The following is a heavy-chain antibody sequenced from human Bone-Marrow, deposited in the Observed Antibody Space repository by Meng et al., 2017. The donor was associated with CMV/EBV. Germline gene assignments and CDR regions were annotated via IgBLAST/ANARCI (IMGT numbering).Heavy chain of an antibody. CDR1: GFTFSSYA. CDR2: ISYDGSNK. Sequence: GESLKISCAASGFTFSSYAMHWVRQAPGKGLEWVAVISYDGSNKYYADSVKGRFTISRDNSKNTLYLQMNSLRAEDTAVYYCARGYSKGLFGGMDVWGQGTTVTGSS. V-gene: IGHV3-30*04. D-gene: IGHD3-10*02. J-gene: IGHJ6*01. CDR3: ARGYSKGLFGGMDV.